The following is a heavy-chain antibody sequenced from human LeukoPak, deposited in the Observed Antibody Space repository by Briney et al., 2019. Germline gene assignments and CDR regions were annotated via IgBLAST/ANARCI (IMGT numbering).Heavy chain of an antibody. V-gene: IGHV3-23*01. D-gene: IGHD6-6*01. CDR1: GYTFNIYA. CDR2: ICDSGYST. Sequence: PGGSLRLSCAPSGYTFNIYAMRWVPQAPGGGLEWVSSICDSGYSTYYADAVKGRFTISRDRSKNTVYLQMNGLRADDTAVYYCAKDDVAAFATGYMDVWGKGTTVTVSS. J-gene: IGHJ6*03. CDR3: AKDDVAAFATGYMDV.